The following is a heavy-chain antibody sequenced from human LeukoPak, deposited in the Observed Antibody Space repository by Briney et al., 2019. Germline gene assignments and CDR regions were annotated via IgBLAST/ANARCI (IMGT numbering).Heavy chain of an antibody. CDR1: GLTLSSYA. D-gene: IGHD5-18*01. J-gene: IGHJ4*02. Sequence: PGRSLRLTCTASGLTLSSYAMHWVRQAPGKGLEWVAVISYDGNNKYYADSVKGRFTISRDNSKNTLYLQMNSLRAEDTAVYYCAKDGQPGYSYGLYYFDYWGQGTLVTVSS. CDR3: AKDGQPGYSYGLYYFDY. V-gene: IGHV3-30-3*02. CDR2: ISYDGNNK.